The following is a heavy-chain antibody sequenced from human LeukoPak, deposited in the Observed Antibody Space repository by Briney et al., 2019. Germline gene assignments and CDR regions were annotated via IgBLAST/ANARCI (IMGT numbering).Heavy chain of an antibody. J-gene: IGHJ4*02. CDR2: IRSKAYGGTT. CDR1: GFTFGDYA. Sequence: GGSLRLSCTASGFTFGDYAMSWVRQAPGKGLEWVGFIRSKAYGGTTEYAASVKGRFTISRDDSKSIAYLQMNSLRAEDTAVYYCASSFSTYYYDSSGYAVDYWGQGTLVTVSS. D-gene: IGHD3-22*01. V-gene: IGHV3-49*04. CDR3: ASSFSTYYYDSSGYAVDY.